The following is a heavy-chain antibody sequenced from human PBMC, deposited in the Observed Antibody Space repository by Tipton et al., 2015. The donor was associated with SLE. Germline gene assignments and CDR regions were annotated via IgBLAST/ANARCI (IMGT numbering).Heavy chain of an antibody. D-gene: IGHD1-26*01. CDR3: ARGRDYSGIFDY. Sequence: TLSLTCTVSGGSISSYFWSWIRQSPGKGLEWIGSIYYSGSTNYNPSLKSRVTISGHTSKNQFSLKLSSVTAADTAVYFCARGRDYSGIFDYWGQGTLVTVSS. J-gene: IGHJ4*02. V-gene: IGHV4-59*08. CDR1: GGSISSYF. CDR2: IYYSGST.